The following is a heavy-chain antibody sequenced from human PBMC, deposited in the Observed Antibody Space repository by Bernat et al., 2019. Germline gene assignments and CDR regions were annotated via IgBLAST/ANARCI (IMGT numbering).Heavy chain of an antibody. Sequence: EVQLVESGGGLVQPGGSLRLSCAASGFTVSSNYMSWVRQAPGKGLEWVSVIYSGGSTYYADSVKGRFTISRDNSKNTLYLQMNSLRAEDTAAYYCAIDYGGNSGWYYFDYWGQGTLVTVSS. CDR1: GFTVSSNY. J-gene: IGHJ4*02. CDR3: AIDYGGNSGWYYFDY. D-gene: IGHD4-23*01. CDR2: IYSGGST. V-gene: IGHV3-66*01.